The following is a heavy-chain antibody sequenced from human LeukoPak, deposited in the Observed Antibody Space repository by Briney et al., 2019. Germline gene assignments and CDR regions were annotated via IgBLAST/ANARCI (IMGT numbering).Heavy chain of an antibody. V-gene: IGHV3-9*01. D-gene: IGHD3-22*01. CDR2: ISWNSGSI. Sequence: GGSLRLSCAASGFTFDDYAMHWVRQAPGKGLEWVSGISWNSGSIGYADSVKGRFAVSRDNAKNSLYLLMNSLRAEDTALYFCAKGLDDSSGYNTQAFDYWGQGTLVTVSS. CDR3: AKGLDDSSGYNTQAFDY. J-gene: IGHJ4*02. CDR1: GFTFDDYA.